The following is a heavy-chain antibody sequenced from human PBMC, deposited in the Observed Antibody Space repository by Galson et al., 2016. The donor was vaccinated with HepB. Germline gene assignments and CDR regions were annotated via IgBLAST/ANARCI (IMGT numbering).Heavy chain of an antibody. D-gene: IGHD3-10*01. CDR3: AKSGHYYFDA. CDR2: TYYRSQWRS. Sequence: CAISGDSVSSNTAAWNWIRQSPSRGLEWLGRTYYRSQWRSDYAVSVKGRITVTPDTSKNQFSLQLNSMTPEDTAMYYCAKSGHYYFDAWGQGTLVTVSS. CDR1: GDSVSSNTAA. J-gene: IGHJ4*02. V-gene: IGHV6-1*01.